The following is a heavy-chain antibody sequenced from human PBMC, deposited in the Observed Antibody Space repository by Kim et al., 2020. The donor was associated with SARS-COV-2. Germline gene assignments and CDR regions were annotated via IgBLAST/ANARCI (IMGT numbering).Heavy chain of an antibody. CDR2: IYYSGST. CDR3: ARVRMDLRGATSYYYYYGMDV. CDR1: GGSISSYY. D-gene: IGHD1-26*01. V-gene: IGHV4-59*01. Sequence: SETLSLTCTVSGGSISSYYWSWIRQPPGKGLEWIGYIYYSGSTNYNPSLKSRVTISVDTSKNQFSLKLSSVTAADTAVYYCARVRMDLRGATSYYYYYGMDVWGQGTTVTVSS. J-gene: IGHJ6*02.